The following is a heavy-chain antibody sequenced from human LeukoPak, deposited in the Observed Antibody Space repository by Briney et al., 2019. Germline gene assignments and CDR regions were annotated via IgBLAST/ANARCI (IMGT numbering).Heavy chain of an antibody. CDR2: IYYSGST. D-gene: IGHD4-11*01. Sequence: SETLSLTCTVSGGSISSGGYYWSWIRQHPGKGLEWIGYIYYSGSTYYNPSLKSRVTISVDTSKNQFSLKLSSVTAADTAVYYCARASVTYYYYYYMDVWGKGTTVTVSS. J-gene: IGHJ6*03. V-gene: IGHV4-31*03. CDR3: ARASVTYYYYYYMDV. CDR1: GGSISSGGYY.